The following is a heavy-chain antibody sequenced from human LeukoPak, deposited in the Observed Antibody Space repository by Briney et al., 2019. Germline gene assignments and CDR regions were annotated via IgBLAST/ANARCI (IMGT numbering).Heavy chain of an antibody. Sequence: ASVKVSCKPSGGTFSSYAISWGRQAPGQGLEWMGRIIPIFGAANYAQKFQGRVTSTTDESTSTAYMELSSLRSEDTAVYYCASSEGHPFTIFGSDYWGQGTLVTVSS. V-gene: IGHV1-69*05. CDR1: GGTFSSYA. D-gene: IGHD3-3*01. CDR2: IIPIFGAA. J-gene: IGHJ4*02. CDR3: ASSEGHPFTIFGSDY.